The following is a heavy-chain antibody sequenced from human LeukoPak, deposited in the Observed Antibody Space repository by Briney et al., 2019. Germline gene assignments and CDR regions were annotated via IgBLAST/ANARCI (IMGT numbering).Heavy chain of an antibody. Sequence: PGGSLRLSCAASGFIFINYAMTWVRQTPGKGLEWVSSINGRGGSTYYADSVKGRFTISRDNSKNMLYLQMNSLRAEDTAEYYCAKGPPYGGLDVWGQGTTVTVSS. V-gene: IGHV3-23*01. D-gene: IGHD3-10*01. CDR1: GFIFINYA. CDR2: INGRGGST. CDR3: AKGPPYGGLDV. J-gene: IGHJ6*02.